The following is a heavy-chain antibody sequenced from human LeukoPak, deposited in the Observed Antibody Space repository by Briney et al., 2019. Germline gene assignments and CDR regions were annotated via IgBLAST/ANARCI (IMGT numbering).Heavy chain of an antibody. CDR2: IYYSGST. Sequence: SETLSLTCTVSGGSISSYYWSWIRQPPGKGLEWIGYIYYSGSTNYNPSLKSRVTISVDTSKNQFSLKLSSVTAADTAVYYCARDRSSGCLDYWGQGTLVTVSS. J-gene: IGHJ4*02. V-gene: IGHV4-59*01. D-gene: IGHD6-19*01. CDR3: ARDRSSGCLDY. CDR1: GGSISSYY.